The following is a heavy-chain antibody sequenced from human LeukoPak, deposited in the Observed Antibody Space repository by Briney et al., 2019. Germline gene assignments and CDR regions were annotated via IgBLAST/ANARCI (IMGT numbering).Heavy chain of an antibody. Sequence: SETLSLTCTVSGGSISRSSYYWGWIRQSPGKGLEWIGSIYYSDSGTMYYDPSLKSRVTMSADTSKNQFSLRVSSVTAADTAVYYCARRPPALGAFDIWGQGTMVSVSS. CDR3: ARRPPALGAFDI. CDR1: GGSISRSSYY. J-gene: IGHJ3*02. CDR2: IYYSDSGTM. V-gene: IGHV4-39*01.